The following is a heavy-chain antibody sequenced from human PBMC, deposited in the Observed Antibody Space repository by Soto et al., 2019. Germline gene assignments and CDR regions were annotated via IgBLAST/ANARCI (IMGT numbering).Heavy chain of an antibody. CDR1: GGSISSGGYY. D-gene: IGHD3-9*01. V-gene: IGHV4-31*03. CDR3: ARGNYDILTAYPSPDAFDI. J-gene: IGHJ3*02. Sequence: SETLSLTCTVSGGSISSGGYYWSWIRQHPGKGLEWIGYIYYSGSTYYNPSLKSRVTISVDTSKNQFSLKLSSVTAADTAVYYCARGNYDILTAYPSPDAFDIWGQGTMVTVS. CDR2: IYYSGST.